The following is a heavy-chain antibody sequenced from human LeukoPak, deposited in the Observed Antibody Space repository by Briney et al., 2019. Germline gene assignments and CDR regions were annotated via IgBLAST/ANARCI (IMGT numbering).Heavy chain of an antibody. J-gene: IGHJ4*02. CDR1: GGSISSGSYY. Sequence: SQTLSLTCTVSGGSISSGSYYWSWIRQPAGKGLEWIGRIYTSGSTNYNPSLKSRVTISVDTSKNQFSLKLSSVTAADTAVYYCARDNPPPTVTIDYWGQGTLVTVSS. V-gene: IGHV4-61*02. CDR3: ARDNPPPTVTIDY. D-gene: IGHD4-11*01. CDR2: IYTSGST.